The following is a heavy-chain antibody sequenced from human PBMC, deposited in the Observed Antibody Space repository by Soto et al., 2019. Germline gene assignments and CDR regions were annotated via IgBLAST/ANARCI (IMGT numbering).Heavy chain of an antibody. CDR2: TYYRSKWYN. Sequence: SQTLSLTCAISGDSVSSNSAAWNCSIHSPSRFLEWLGRTYYRSKWYNDYAVSVKSRITINPDTSKNQFSLQLNSVTPEDTAVYYCARSLYSSSWSHYYYYGMDVWGQGTTVTVSS. J-gene: IGHJ6*02. CDR1: GDSVSSNSAA. CDR3: ARSLYSSSWSHYYYYGMDV. D-gene: IGHD6-13*01. V-gene: IGHV6-1*01.